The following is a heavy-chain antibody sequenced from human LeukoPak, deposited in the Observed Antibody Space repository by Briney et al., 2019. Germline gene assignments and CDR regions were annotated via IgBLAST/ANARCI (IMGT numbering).Heavy chain of an antibody. D-gene: IGHD3-22*01. CDR2: ISAYNGNT. CDR3: ARGEYYYDSSGMSRKRPLDY. CDR1: GYTFTSYG. Sequence: GASVKVSCKASGYTFTSYGISWVRQAPGQGLEWMGWISAYNGNTNYAQKLQGRVTMTTDTSTGTAYMELRSLRSDDTAVYYCARGEYYYDSSGMSRKRPLDYWGQGTLVTVSS. J-gene: IGHJ4*02. V-gene: IGHV1-18*01.